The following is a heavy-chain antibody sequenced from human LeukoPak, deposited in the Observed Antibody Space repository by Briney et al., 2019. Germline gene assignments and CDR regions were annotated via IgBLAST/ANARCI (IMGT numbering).Heavy chain of an antibody. V-gene: IGHV3-30*04. J-gene: IGHJ3*02. D-gene: IGHD6-19*01. CDR1: RFRFSSYS. CDR2: ISYDGSYM. Sequence: GGSLRLSCAASRFRFSSYSMHWVRQAPGKGLEWVGVISYDGSYMYYGDSVKGRFTISRDNSKNTLHLQMNSLRAEDTAVYYCARDLRGTSGWSAFDIWGQGTMATVSS. CDR3: ARDLRGTSGWSAFDI.